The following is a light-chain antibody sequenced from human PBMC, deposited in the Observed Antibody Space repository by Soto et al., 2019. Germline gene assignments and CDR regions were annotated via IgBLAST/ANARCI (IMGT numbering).Light chain of an antibody. Sequence: DTQMTQSPSSLSASVGDRVAITCRASQSISTNLNWYQQKPGKVPKLLIYAASSLQSGVPSRFSGSGSGTDFTLTIGSLQPEDFATYYCQQGYRSPPTFGQGTKVDIK. CDR1: QSISTN. V-gene: IGKV1-39*01. J-gene: IGKJ1*01. CDR2: AAS. CDR3: QQGYRSPPT.